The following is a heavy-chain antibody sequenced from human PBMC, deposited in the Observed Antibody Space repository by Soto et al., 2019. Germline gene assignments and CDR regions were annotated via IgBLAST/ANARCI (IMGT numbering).Heavy chain of an antibody. Sequence: GGSLRLSCAASGFTFSSYGMHWVRQAPGKGLEWVAVIWYDGSNKYYADSVKGRFTISRDNSKNTLYLQMNSLRAEDTAVYYCARDRDGFWSGYFWFDPWGQGTLVTVSS. CDR2: IWYDGSNK. CDR1: GFTFSSYG. D-gene: IGHD3-3*01. V-gene: IGHV3-33*01. J-gene: IGHJ5*02. CDR3: ARDRDGFWSGYFWFDP.